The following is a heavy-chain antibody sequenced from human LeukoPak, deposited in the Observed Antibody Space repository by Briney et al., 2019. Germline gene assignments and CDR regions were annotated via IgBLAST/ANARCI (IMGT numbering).Heavy chain of an antibody. CDR3: ARVVAAAGFDAFDI. CDR1: GYTFTGYY. J-gene: IGHJ3*02. CDR2: ISAYNGNT. D-gene: IGHD6-13*01. Sequence: GASVKVSCKASGYTFTGYYMHWVRQAPGQGLEWMGWISAYNGNTNYAQKLQGRVTMTTDTSTSTAYMELRSLRSDDTAVYYCARVVAAAGFDAFDIWGQGTMVTVSS. V-gene: IGHV1-18*04.